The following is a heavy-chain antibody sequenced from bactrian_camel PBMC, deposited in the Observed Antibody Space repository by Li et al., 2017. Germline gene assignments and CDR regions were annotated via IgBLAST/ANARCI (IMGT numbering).Heavy chain of an antibody. V-gene: IGHV3S31*01. J-gene: IGHJ4*01. CDR2: ITSLPSLFRTT. Sequence: DVQLVESGGGLVQPGGSLRLSCTVSGITFSNHDMSWIRQVPGKEVEWVAGITSLPSLFRTTSYAESVKGRFTISRDNAKETLYLQMNGLKTEDTAVYYCALGSSSQSTMTARGQGTQVTVS. D-gene: IGHD6*01. CDR1: GITFSNHD.